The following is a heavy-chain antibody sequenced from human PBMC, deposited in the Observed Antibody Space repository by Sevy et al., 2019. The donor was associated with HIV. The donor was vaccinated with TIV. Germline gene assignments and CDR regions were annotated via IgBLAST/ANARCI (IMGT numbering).Heavy chain of an antibody. J-gene: IGHJ4*02. D-gene: IGHD4-17*01. CDR3: ARHRRNFGGQYFDY. CDR1: RFTFSDYY. CDR2: ISSGSSYT. V-gene: IGHV3-11*06. Sequence: GGSLRLSCAASRFTFSDYYMSWIRQAPGKGLEWVSDISSGSSYTNYADSVKGRFTISRDNAKNSLYLQMNSLRAEDTAVYYCARHRRNFGGQYFDYWGQGTLVTVSS.